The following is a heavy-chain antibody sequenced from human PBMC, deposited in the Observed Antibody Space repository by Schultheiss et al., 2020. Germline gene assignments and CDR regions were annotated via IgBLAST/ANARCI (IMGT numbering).Heavy chain of an antibody. J-gene: IGHJ6*03. D-gene: IGHD2-2*01. CDR3: ATRGEYCSSTSCYWSGYYYMDV. V-gene: IGHV3-23*01. CDR2: ISGSGGST. Sequence: WGSLRLSCAASGFTFSDYYMSWIRQAPGKGLEWVSAISGSGGSTYYADSVKGRFTISRDNSKNTLYLQMNSLRAEDTAVYYCATRGEYCSSTSCYWSGYYYMDVWGKGTTVTVSS. CDR1: GFTFSDYY.